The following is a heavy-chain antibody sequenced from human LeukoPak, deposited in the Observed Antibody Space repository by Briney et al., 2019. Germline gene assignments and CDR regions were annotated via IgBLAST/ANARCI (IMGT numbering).Heavy chain of an antibody. J-gene: IGHJ5*02. Sequence: ASVKVSFKASGYGFSDVYFNWVRRAPGQGLEWMGWINPHSGATNFAQRFQGRVSMDASFDTAYIELRRLTSDDTAVYYCATSSSVTHTRDPWGQGTLVTVSS. V-gene: IGHV1-2*02. CDR2: INPHSGAT. D-gene: IGHD5/OR15-5a*01. CDR3: ATSSSVTHTRDP. CDR1: GYGFSDVY.